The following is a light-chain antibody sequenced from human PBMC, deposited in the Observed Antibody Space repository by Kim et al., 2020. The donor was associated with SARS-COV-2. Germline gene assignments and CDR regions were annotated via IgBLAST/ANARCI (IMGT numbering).Light chain of an antibody. CDR1: QSVSSN. CDR2: GAS. J-gene: IGKJ5*01. CDR3: QQYNNWPPIT. Sequence: SPGERATLSCRASQSVSSNLAWYQQKPGQGPRLLIYGASTRATGVPGRFSGSGSGTEFTLTISSLQSEDFAVYYCQQYNNWPPITFGQGTRLEIK. V-gene: IGKV3-15*01.